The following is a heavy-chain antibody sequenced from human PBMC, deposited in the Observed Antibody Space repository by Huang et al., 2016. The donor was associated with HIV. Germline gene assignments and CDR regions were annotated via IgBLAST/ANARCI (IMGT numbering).Heavy chain of an antibody. J-gene: IGHJ3*02. D-gene: IGHD4-4*01. Sequence: VQLVQSGAEVKKPGESLKISCQASGYTFSDYWIGWVRQMSGKGLELRGIIYPVDSASRYSPSVQGHVTVSADKSISTAYLQWSSLGASDTAIYFCARLRRRDYSGSDAFLIWGQGTVVTVSS. CDR1: GYTFSDYW. CDR3: ARLRRRDYSGSDAFLI. CDR2: IYPVDSAS. V-gene: IGHV5-51*01.